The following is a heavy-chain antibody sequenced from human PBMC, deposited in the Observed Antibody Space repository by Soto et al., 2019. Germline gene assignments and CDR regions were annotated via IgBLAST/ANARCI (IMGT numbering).Heavy chain of an antibody. J-gene: IGHJ4*02. CDR1: GFTFSNFA. Sequence: PGGSLRLSCTASGFTFSNFAMSWVRQAPGMGLEWVSSINNRGDNTYFADSVKGRFTISRDNSKNTVFLQMNSLRAEDSAIYYCAKDVRGYNYAFDSWGQGTLVTVSS. D-gene: IGHD5-18*01. CDR2: INNRGDNT. V-gene: IGHV3-23*01. CDR3: AKDVRGYNYAFDS.